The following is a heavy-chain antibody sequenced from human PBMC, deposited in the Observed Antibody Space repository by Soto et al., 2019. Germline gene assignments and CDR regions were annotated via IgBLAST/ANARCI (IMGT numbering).Heavy chain of an antibody. V-gene: IGHV4-34*01. CDR3: ARGRLKGIVVVVAARGWFDP. Sequence: SETLSLTCAVYGGSFSGYYWSWIRQPPGKGLEWIGEINHSGSTNYNPSLKSRVTISVDTSKNQFSLKLSSVTAADTAVYYCARGRLKGIVVVVAARGWFDPWGQGTLVTVSS. D-gene: IGHD2-15*01. J-gene: IGHJ5*02. CDR2: INHSGST. CDR1: GGSFSGYY.